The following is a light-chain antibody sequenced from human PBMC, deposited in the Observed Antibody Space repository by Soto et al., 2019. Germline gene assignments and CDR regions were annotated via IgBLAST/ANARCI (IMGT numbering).Light chain of an antibody. J-gene: IGKJ3*01. V-gene: IGKV3-20*01. CDR3: QQYGRSPGLFA. CDR2: GAS. CDR1: QSVSNNY. Sequence: EIVLTQSPGSLSLSPGERATLSCRAAQSVSNNYLAWYQQKPGQAPRLLIYGASSRATGIPDRFSGSGSGTDFTLTISRLEPEDFAVYYCQQYGRSPGLFAFVHGTKVEIK.